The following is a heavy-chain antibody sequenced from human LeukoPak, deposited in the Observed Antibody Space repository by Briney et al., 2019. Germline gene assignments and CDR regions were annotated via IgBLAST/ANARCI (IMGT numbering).Heavy chain of an antibody. V-gene: IGHV4-34*01. Sequence: SETLSLTCTVYGGSFSGYHWSWIRQPPGQGLEWIGEINHSGTIYNPSLKNRVTISTDTSKNQFSLKVTSVTAADTALYFCARGKIAGRFGYWGQGTLVTVSS. J-gene: IGHJ4*02. CDR1: GGSFSGYH. CDR3: ARGKIAGRFGY. CDR2: INHSGT. D-gene: IGHD2/OR15-2a*01.